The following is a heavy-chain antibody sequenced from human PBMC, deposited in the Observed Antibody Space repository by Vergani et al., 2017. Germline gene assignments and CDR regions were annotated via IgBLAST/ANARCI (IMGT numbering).Heavy chain of an antibody. CDR3: ATEGHYYDSRGRKHYHFDY. D-gene: IGHD3-22*01. V-gene: IGHV1-69*15. Sequence: QVQLVQSGAEVRKPGSSVQVSCKASGGTFTNNAFNWVRQAPGQGLEWMGTIIPFYATSNYAQNFQGRITLAADESTSTAYMELSSLRSEDTAVYYCATEGHYYDSRGRKHYHFDYWGQGSLVTVSS. CDR1: GGTFTNNA. CDR2: IIPFYATS. J-gene: IGHJ4*02.